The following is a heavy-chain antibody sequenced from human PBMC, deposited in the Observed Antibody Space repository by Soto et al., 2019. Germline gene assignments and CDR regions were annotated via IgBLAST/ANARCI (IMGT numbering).Heavy chain of an antibody. Sequence: SGTLSLSCAVYGGSFRGYFWSWIRQPPGKGLEWSGELNHSGSTHYNPSLKSRVPISVDTSKNQFSLKLSSVTAADTAVYYCASLRITGTTLMRYYMAVWGKGTTVTVSS. CDR2: LNHSGST. CDR1: GGSFRGYF. J-gene: IGHJ6*03. CDR3: ASLRITGTTLMRYYMAV. V-gene: IGHV4-34*01. D-gene: IGHD1-7*01.